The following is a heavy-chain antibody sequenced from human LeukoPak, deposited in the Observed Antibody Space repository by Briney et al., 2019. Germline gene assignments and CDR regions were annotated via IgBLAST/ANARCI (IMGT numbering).Heavy chain of an antibody. CDR1: GFTFSSYG. CDR2: TRYDGSNK. D-gene: IGHD3-16*01. Sequence: GGSLRLSCAASGFTFSSYGMHWVRQAPGKGLEWVAFTRYDGSNKYYADSVKGRFTISRDNSKNTLYLQMNSLRAEDTAVYYCAKDQGGAILEVWGIFDYWGQGTLVTVSS. J-gene: IGHJ4*02. V-gene: IGHV3-30*02. CDR3: AKDQGGAILEVWGIFDY.